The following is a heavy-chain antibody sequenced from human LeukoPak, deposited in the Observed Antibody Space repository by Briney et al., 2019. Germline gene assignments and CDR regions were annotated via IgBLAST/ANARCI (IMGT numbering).Heavy chain of an antibody. CDR2: IYYSGTT. D-gene: IGHD3-22*01. CDR3: ARLDSSGYYVDY. V-gene: IGHV4-59*08. CDR1: GGSISTYS. J-gene: IGHJ4*02. Sequence: PSETLSLTCTGSGGSISTYSWSWIRQPPGKGLEWIGYIYYSGTTNYNSSLKSRVTISVDTSKNQFSLKLSSVTAADTAVYYCARLDSSGYYVDYWGQGTLVTVSS.